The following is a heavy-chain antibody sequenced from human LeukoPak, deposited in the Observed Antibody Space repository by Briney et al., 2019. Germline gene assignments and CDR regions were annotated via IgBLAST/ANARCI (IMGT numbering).Heavy chain of an antibody. CDR1: GFTFSSYG. Sequence: SGGSLRLSCAASGFTFSSYGMHWVRQAPGKGLEWVAVIWYDGSNKYYADSVKGRFTISRDDSKNTLYLQMNSLRAEDTAVYYCAKVSGRGYFDSSGYYSPYFDYWGQGTLVAVSS. CDR3: AKVSGRGYFDSSGYYSPYFDY. V-gene: IGHV3-30*02. D-gene: IGHD3-22*01. CDR2: IWYDGSNK. J-gene: IGHJ4*02.